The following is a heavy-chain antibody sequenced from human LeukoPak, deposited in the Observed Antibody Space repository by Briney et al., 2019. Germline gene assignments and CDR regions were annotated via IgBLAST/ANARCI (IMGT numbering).Heavy chain of an antibody. D-gene: IGHD4-23*01. J-gene: IGHJ3*02. CDR1: GFTFSNYA. CDR3: AKEDYGGNSKAFDI. CDR2: VTNSGSST. Sequence: GGSLRLSCAASGFTFSNYAMAWLRQAPGKGLEWVSTVTNSGSSTYYADSVKGRFTISRDNSKNTLFLQMNSLRAEDTAVYYCAKEDYGGNSKAFDIWGQVTMVTVAS. V-gene: IGHV3-23*01.